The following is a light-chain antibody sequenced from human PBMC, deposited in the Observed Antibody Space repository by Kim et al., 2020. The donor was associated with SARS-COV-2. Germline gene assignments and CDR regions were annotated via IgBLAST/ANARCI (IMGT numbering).Light chain of an antibody. CDR2: HAS. J-gene: IGKJ4*01. CDR3: QQYAYSPLT. Sequence: APGERATLSCRASESVSSNYLGWYQQKPGQPPRLLIYHASSRATGIPDRFSGSGSGTDFTLTISRLEPEDFVVYYCQQYAYSPLTFGGGTKVDIK. CDR1: ESVSSNY. V-gene: IGKV3-20*01.